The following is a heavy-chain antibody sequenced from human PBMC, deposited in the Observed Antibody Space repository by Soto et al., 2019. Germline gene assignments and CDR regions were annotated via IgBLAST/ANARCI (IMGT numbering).Heavy chain of an antibody. CDR3: AKERIGIQGRFDY. D-gene: IGHD1-1*01. CDR2: ILASATT. CDR1: GFSFTDYT. J-gene: IGHJ4*02. Sequence: GGSLRLSCAASGFSFTDYTMNWVRQAPGKGLEWVALILASATTYYADPVKGRLTISKYNSKNTGYLEMNSLKSEDTAVYYCAKERIGIQGRFDYWGPGTLVTVSS. V-gene: IGHV3-23*01.